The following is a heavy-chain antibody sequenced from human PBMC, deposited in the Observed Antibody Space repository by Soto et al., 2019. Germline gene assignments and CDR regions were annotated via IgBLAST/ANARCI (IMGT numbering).Heavy chain of an antibody. Sequence: EVQLMESGGGLVQPGVSLRLCCAASGFTFSSYWMHWVRQAPGKGLVLVSRINSDGSSTTYADSVKGRFTISRDNAKNALYLQMNSLIVEYTAVYYCARVETCSSTSCYSVFDYWRKVTQVTGSS. CDR3: ARVETCSSTSCYSVFDY. D-gene: IGHD2-2*01. CDR1: GFTFSSYW. V-gene: IGHV3-74*03. CDR2: INSDGSST. J-gene: IGHJ4*01.